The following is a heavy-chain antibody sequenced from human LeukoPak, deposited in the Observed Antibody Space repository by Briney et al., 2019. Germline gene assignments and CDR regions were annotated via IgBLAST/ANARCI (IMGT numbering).Heavy chain of an antibody. Sequence: GGSLRLSCAASGFTFSSYGMHWVRQAPGKGLEWVSYISSSGSTIYYADSVKGRFTISRDNAKNSLYLQMNSLRAEDTAVYYCARAPGGRTYFDYWGQGTLVTVSS. J-gene: IGHJ4*02. D-gene: IGHD3-10*01. CDR3: ARAPGGRTYFDY. CDR2: ISSSGSTI. V-gene: IGHV3-48*04. CDR1: GFTFSSYG.